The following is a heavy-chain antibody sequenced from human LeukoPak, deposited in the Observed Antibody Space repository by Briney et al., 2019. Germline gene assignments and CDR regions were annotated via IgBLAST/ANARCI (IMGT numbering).Heavy chain of an antibody. D-gene: IGHD4-17*01. CDR1: GFTFSSYG. J-gene: IGHJ6*02. Sequence: PGRSLRLSCAASGFTFSSYGMPWVRQAPGKGLEWVAVISYDGSNKYYADSVKGRFTISRDNSKNTLYLQMNSLRAEDTAVYYCAKAGRAQMTTVTPSGMDVWGQGTTVTVSS. V-gene: IGHV3-30*18. CDR3: AKAGRAQMTTVTPSGMDV. CDR2: ISYDGSNK.